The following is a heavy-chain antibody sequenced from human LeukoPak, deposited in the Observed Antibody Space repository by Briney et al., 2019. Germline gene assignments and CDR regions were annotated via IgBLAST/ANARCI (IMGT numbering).Heavy chain of an antibody. D-gene: IGHD4-17*01. J-gene: IGHJ3*01. V-gene: IGHV4-38-2*02. CDR1: GYSISNGYY. Sequence: SETLSLTCTVSGYSISNGYYWGWIRQPPGKGLEWIGSIYHSGSTYYNPSVQSRLTISVDTSKNQFSLKLTSVTAGDTAVYYCARNAVTQAFDLWGQGTMVTVSS. CDR3: ARNAVTQAFDL. CDR2: IYHSGST.